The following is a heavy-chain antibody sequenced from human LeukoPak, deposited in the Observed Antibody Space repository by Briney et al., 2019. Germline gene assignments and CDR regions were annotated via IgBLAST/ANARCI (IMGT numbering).Heavy chain of an antibody. D-gene: IGHD5-12*01. J-gene: IGHJ4*02. CDR2: IYYSGST. V-gene: IGHV4-59*01. CDR1: GRFISSYY. CDR3: ARDRRGYSGYGHYFDY. Sequence: PSEALSLTCTVSGRFISSYYWIWIRQPPGKGLEWIGYIYYSGSTNYNPSLKSRVTISVDTSKNQFSLKLSSVTAAGTAVYYCARDRRGYSGYGHYFDYWGQGTLVTVSS.